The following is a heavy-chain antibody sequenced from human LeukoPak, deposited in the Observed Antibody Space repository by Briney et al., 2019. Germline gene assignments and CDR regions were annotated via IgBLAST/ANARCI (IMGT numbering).Heavy chain of an antibody. CDR1: GYTLTELS. Sequence: ASVKVSCKVSGYTLTELSMHWVRQAPGKGLEWMGGFDPEGGETIYAQKFQGRVTMTEDTSTDTAYMELSSLRSEDTAVYYCATIYGLWFGEGDAFDIWGQGTMVTVSS. CDR2: FDPEGGET. D-gene: IGHD3-10*01. CDR3: ATIYGLWFGEGDAFDI. J-gene: IGHJ3*02. V-gene: IGHV1-24*01.